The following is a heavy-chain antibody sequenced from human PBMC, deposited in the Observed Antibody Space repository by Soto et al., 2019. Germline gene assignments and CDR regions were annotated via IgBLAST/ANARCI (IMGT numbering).Heavy chain of an antibody. CDR2: IIPIFGTA. D-gene: IGHD4-17*01. V-gene: IGHV1-69*01. CDR1: GCTFSSYA. J-gene: IGHJ4*02. Sequence: QVQLVQSGAEVKKPGSSVKVSCKASGCTFSSYAISWVRQAPGQGLEWMGGIIPIFGTANYAQKFQGRVTITADESTSTAYVERSSLRAEDKAVYYCASGDYGDYGYLDYWGQGTLVTVSS. CDR3: ASGDYGDYGYLDY.